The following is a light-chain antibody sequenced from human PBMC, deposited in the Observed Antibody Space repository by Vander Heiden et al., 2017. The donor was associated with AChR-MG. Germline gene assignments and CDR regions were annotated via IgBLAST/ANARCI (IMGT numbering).Light chain of an antibody. CDR1: SSDVGGYNY. CDR3: SSAVSGGTAV. V-gene: IGLV2-14*01. CDR2: DVT. Sequence: QSALTQPPSVSGSPGQSVTISCTGTSSDVGGYNYVAWYQQHPGKAPKLMIDDVTNRPAGVSGRFALTISVPQAKAGAAYYSSSAVSGGTAVFGGGTKLTVL. J-gene: IGLJ2*01.